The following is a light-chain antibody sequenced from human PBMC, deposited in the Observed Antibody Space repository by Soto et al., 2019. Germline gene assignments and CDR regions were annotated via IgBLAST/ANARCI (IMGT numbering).Light chain of an antibody. Sequence: EIVLTQSPGTLSLSPGERAPLSCRASQSVSSSYLAWYQQKPGQAPRLLIYGASSRATGIPDRFSGSGSGTDFTLTISSLQPEDFATYYCQQSYSTPRTFGQGTKVDIK. J-gene: IGKJ1*01. CDR2: GAS. CDR1: QSVSSSY. CDR3: QQSYSTPRT. V-gene: IGKV3-20*01.